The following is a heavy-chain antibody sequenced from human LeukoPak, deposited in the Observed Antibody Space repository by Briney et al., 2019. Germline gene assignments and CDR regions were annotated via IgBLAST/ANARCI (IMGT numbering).Heavy chain of an antibody. Sequence: ASEKVSCKASGYRITDYYIHWVRQAPGQGLEWMGWIKSNSGGANYAQKFLGRVTMTRDTSINTAYVELSRLRSDDTAVYYCVRDMSRGLPQKIFEYWGQGTLVTVSS. V-gene: IGHV1-2*02. CDR3: VRDMSRGLPQKIFEY. CDR1: GYRITDYY. D-gene: IGHD3-10*02. CDR2: IKSNSGGA. J-gene: IGHJ4*02.